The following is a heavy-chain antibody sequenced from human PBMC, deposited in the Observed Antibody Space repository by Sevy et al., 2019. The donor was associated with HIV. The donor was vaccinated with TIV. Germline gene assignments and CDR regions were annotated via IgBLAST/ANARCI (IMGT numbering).Heavy chain of an antibody. J-gene: IGHJ6*02. CDR3: TRVRGTISPYYYYGMDV. V-gene: IGHV3-49*03. CDR1: GFTFGDYA. CDR2: IRSKTYGGTT. D-gene: IGHD3-16*01. Sequence: GGSLRLSCTASGFTFGDYAMSWCRQAPGKGLEWVGFIRSKTYGGTTEYAASAKGRFTSPRDDSKSIAYLQMNSLKTEDTAVYYCTRVRGTISPYYYYGMDVWGQGTTVTVSS.